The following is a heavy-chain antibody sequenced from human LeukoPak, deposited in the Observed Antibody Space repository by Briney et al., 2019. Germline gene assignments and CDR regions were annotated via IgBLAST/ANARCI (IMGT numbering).Heavy chain of an antibody. V-gene: IGHV1-18*01. CDR1: GYTFTSYG. D-gene: IGHD2-15*01. Sequence: GASVKVSCEASGYTFTSYGISWVRQAPGQGLEWMGWISAYNGNTNYAQKLQGRVTMTTDTSTSTAYMELRSLRSDDTAVYYCARKGRYCSGGSCYVAFDNWGQGTMVTVSS. CDR3: ARKGRYCSGGSCYVAFDN. J-gene: IGHJ3*02. CDR2: ISAYNGNT.